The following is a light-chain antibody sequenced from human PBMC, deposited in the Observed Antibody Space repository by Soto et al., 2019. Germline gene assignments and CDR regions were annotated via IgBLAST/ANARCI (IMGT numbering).Light chain of an antibody. V-gene: IGKV3-15*01. CDR2: GAS. Sequence: EIVMTQSPATLSVSPGERATLSCRASQSVSSNLAWYQQKPGQAPRLLIYGASTRATGIPARFIGSGSGTDFTLTITGPESEDFAVYYCQQYNTWPPTFGPGTKVDIK. CDR3: QQYNTWPPT. J-gene: IGKJ3*01. CDR1: QSVSSN.